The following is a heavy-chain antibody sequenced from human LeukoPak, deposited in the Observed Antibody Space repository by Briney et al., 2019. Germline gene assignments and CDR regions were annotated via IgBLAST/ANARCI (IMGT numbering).Heavy chain of an antibody. D-gene: IGHD3-16*02. CDR3: ARENDYVWGSYRSRFGYNWFDP. CDR1: GGSISSSNW. V-gene: IGHV4-4*02. J-gene: IGHJ5*02. CDR2: IYHSGST. Sequence: SGTLSLTCAVSGGSISSSNWWSWVRQPPGKGLEWIGEIYHSGSTNYNPSLKSRVTISVDKSKNQFSLKLSSVTAADTAVYYCARENDYVWGSYRSRFGYNWFDPWGQGTLVTVSS.